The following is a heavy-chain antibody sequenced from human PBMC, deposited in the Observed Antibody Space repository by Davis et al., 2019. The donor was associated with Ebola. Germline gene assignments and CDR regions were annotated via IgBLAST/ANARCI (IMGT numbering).Heavy chain of an antibody. CDR1: GFTFSSYD. CDR3: ARASVATAIRGDYYYGMDV. D-gene: IGHD5-12*01. J-gene: IGHJ6*02. Sequence: GESLKISCAASGFTFSSYDMHWVRQATGKGLKWVSAIGTAGDTYYPGSVKGRFTISRENAKNSLYLQMNSLRAGDTAVYYCARASVATAIRGDYYYGMDVWGQGTTVTVSS. V-gene: IGHV3-13*01. CDR2: IGTAGDT.